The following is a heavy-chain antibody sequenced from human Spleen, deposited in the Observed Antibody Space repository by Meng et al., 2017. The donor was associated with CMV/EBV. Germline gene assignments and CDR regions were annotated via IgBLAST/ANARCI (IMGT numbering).Heavy chain of an antibody. J-gene: IGHJ4*02. Sequence: QVPVQLWCAVLLKPSETLSLSWAVYGGSFSGYYWSWIRQPPGKGLEWIGEINHSGSTNYNPSLKSRVTISVDTSKNQFSLKLSSVTAADTAVYYCARRRGIAAAGMRLWDYWGQGTLVTVSS. CDR2: INHSGST. V-gene: IGHV4-34*01. CDR1: GGSFSGYY. CDR3: ARRRGIAAAGMRLWDY. D-gene: IGHD6-13*01.